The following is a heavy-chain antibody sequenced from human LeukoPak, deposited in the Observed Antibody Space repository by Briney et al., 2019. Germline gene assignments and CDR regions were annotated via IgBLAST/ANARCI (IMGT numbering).Heavy chain of an antibody. D-gene: IGHD4-17*01. V-gene: IGHV1-69*05. CDR2: IIPIFGTA. CDR3: ARDDGECLFDY. Sequence: GASVKVSCKASGGTFSSYAISWVRQAPGQGLEWMGRIIPIFGTANYAQKSQGRVTITTDESTSTAYMELSSLRSEDTAVYYCARDDGECLFDYWGQGTLATVSS. CDR1: GGTFSSYA. J-gene: IGHJ4*02.